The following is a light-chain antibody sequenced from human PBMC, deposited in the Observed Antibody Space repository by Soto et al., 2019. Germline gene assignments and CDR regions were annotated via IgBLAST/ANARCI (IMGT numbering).Light chain of an antibody. V-gene: IGLV2-11*01. CDR2: DVT. CDR3: CSYAGTYTYV. CDR1: SSDVGAYNY. J-gene: IGLJ1*01. Sequence: QSVLTQPRSVSGSPGQSVTISCTGTSSDVGAYNYVSWYQQHPGKAPKLMIFDVTKRPSGVPDRFSGSKSGNTASLTISGLQAEDEADYFCCSYAGTYTYVFGTGTKVTLL.